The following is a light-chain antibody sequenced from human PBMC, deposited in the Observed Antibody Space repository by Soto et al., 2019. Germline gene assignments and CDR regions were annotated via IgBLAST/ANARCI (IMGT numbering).Light chain of an antibody. J-gene: IGKJ1*01. Sequence: DIQMTQSPSTLSASVGARVTIPWRGHKSSSWWVACYQKQPEKAPKLLNYDATRLERGVPSRFSGSGSGTEFTLTISSLQPDDFATYYCQQYNSYQTFGQGTKVDIK. CDR3: QQYNSYQT. V-gene: IGKV1-5*01. CDR2: DAT. CDR1: KSSSWW.